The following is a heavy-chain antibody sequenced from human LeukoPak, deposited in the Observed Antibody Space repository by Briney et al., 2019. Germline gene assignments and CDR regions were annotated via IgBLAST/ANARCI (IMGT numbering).Heavy chain of an antibody. V-gene: IGHV4-30-4*08. CDR2: IHYSGST. D-gene: IGHD4-23*01. J-gene: IGHJ3*02. CDR1: GGSISSGNYY. Sequence: SQTLSLTCTVSGGSISSGNYYWSWIRQHPGKGLEWIAYIHYSGSTYYSPSLKSRVTISVDTSKNQFSLKLSSVTAADTAVYYCARGYGGKGGAFDIWGQGTMVTVSS. CDR3: ARGYGGKGGAFDI.